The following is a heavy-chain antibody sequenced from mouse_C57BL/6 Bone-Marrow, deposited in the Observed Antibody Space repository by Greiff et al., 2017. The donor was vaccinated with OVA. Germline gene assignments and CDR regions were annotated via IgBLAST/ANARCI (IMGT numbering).Heavy chain of an antibody. D-gene: IGHD1-1*02. CDR2: IHPNCGST. V-gene: IGHV1-64*01. CDR3: ARYMGLWYYDY. Sequence: QVQLKQPGAELVKPGASVKLSCKASGYTFTSYWMHWVKQRPGQGLEWIGLIHPNCGSTNYNEKFKGKGTLTVDKSSSTAYMKLISLTSEDSAVYYSARYMGLWYYDYGGTGTTVTVTA. CDR1: GYTFTSYW. J-gene: IGHJ1*03.